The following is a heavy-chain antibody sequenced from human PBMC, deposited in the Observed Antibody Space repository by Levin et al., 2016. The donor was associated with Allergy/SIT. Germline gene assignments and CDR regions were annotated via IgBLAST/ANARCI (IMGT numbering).Heavy chain of an antibody. V-gene: IGHV4-61*01. CDR2: IHHSGST. CDR1: RGYVNSGSYL. Sequence: SETLSLTCTVSRGYVNSGSYLWSWVRQPPGKGLEWIGYIHHSGSTNYSPSLKSRVTMSLDTSKKQFSLRLSSVTAADTAVYYCARVGYSGYYYPYYFDYWDQGTLVTVSS. CDR3: ARVGYSGYYYPYYFDY. J-gene: IGHJ4*02. D-gene: IGHD5-12*01.